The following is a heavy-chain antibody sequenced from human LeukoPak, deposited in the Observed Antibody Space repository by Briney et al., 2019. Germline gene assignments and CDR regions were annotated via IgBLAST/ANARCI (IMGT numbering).Heavy chain of an antibody. Sequence: PSETLSLTCTVSGGSIRSSYYYWGWIRQPPGKGLEWIGSIYDSGSTYYNPSLKSRVTISVDTSKNQFSLKLNSVTAADTAVYYCARVKLRLGYFDYWGQGTLVTVSS. D-gene: IGHD3-16*01. V-gene: IGHV4-39*01. CDR3: ARVKLRLGYFDY. CDR2: IYDSGST. J-gene: IGHJ4*02. CDR1: GGSIRSSYYY.